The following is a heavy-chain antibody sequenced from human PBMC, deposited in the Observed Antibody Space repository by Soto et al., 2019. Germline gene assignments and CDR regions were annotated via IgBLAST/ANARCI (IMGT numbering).Heavy chain of an antibody. CDR2: ISYDGNNK. J-gene: IGHJ4*02. D-gene: IGHD5-18*01. CDR3: AKESDTAMRIHFDC. Sequence: GGSLRLSCVASEFTFSSYGMHWVRQAPGKGLEWVAVISYDGNNKDYADSVKGRFTISRDNSKNTLYLQMNSLRAEDTAVYYCAKESDTAMRIHFDCWGQGTLVTVSS. CDR1: EFTFSSYG. V-gene: IGHV3-30*18.